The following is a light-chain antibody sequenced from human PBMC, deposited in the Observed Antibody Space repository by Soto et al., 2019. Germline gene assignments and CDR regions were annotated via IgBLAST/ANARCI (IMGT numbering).Light chain of an antibody. V-gene: IGKV3D-15*01. CDR3: QQYNNWPAIT. CDR1: QSISSK. J-gene: IGKJ5*01. CDR2: GTS. Sequence: EIVMTQSPPTLSVSPGERAALSCRASQSISSKLAWYQQKPGQAPRLLIYGTSTRVTGIPARFSGSGSGTEFTLTISSLQSEDFAVYNCQQYNNWPAITFGQGTRLEIK.